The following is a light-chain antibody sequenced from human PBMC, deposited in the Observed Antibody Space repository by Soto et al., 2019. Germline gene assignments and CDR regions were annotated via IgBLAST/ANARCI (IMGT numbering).Light chain of an antibody. CDR3: QQYNNWPPWT. V-gene: IGKV3-15*01. J-gene: IGKJ1*01. Sequence: EIVMTQSPATLSVSPGERATLSCRASQSVSSNLAWYQQKPGQAPRLLIYGASTRATGIPARFSGSGYGTEFTLTISSLQSEDFAVYYWQQYNNWPPWTFGQGTNVEIK. CDR2: GAS. CDR1: QSVSSN.